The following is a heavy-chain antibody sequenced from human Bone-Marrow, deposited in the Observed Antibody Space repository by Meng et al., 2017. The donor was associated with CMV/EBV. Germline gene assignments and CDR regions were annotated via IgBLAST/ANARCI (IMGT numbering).Heavy chain of an antibody. D-gene: IGHD2/OR15-2a*01. J-gene: IGHJ6*02. CDR3: ARNFTGGLDV. Sequence: GESLKISCAASGFTFSTNNMNWARQAPGKGVVWVSRINTDGSGPGYADSVKGRFTISRDNAKNTLYLQMNNLRVEDTAVYYCARNFTGGLDVWGQGTTVTVSS. CDR2: INTDGSGP. CDR1: GFTFSTNN. V-gene: IGHV3-74*01.